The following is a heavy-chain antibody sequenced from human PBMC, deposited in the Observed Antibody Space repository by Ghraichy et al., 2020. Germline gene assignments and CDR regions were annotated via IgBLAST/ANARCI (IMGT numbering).Heavy chain of an antibody. V-gene: IGHV4-39*07. J-gene: IGHJ6*01. D-gene: IGHD5/OR15-5a*01. CDR3: ARDGSRVYDWSSGMDV. Sequence: IGSIYYSGSTYYNPSLKSRVTISVDTSKNQFSLKLSSLTAADTAVYYCARDGSRVYDWSSGMDV. CDR2: IYYSGST.